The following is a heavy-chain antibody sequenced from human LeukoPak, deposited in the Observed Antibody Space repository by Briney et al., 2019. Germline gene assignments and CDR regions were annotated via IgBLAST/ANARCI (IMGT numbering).Heavy chain of an antibody. J-gene: IGHJ4*02. CDR2: ISGSGGST. V-gene: IGHV3-23*01. Sequence: GGSLRLSCAASGFTFSSYAMSWVRQAPGKGLEWVSAISGSGGSTYYADSVKVRFTISRDNSKNTLYLQMNSLRAEDTAVYYCALTGTMIPIDYWGQGTLVTVSS. CDR3: ALTGTMIPIDY. D-gene: IGHD3-22*01. CDR1: GFTFSSYA.